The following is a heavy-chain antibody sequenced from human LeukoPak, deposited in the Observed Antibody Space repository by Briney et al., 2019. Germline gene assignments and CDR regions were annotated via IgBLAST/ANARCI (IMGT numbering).Heavy chain of an antibody. CDR3: ASRILTGEYYFDY. D-gene: IGHD7-27*01. Sequence: SQTLSLTCTVSGGSISSGGYYWSWIRQHPGKGLKWIGYIYYSGSTYYNPSLKSRVTISVDTSKNQFSLKLSSVTAADTAVYYCASRILTGEYYFDYWGQGTLVTVSS. V-gene: IGHV4-31*03. J-gene: IGHJ4*02. CDR1: GGSISSGGYY. CDR2: IYYSGST.